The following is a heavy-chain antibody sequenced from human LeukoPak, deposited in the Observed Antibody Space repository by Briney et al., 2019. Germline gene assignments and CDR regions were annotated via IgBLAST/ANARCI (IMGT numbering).Heavy chain of an antibody. V-gene: IGHV4-39*01. CDR2: IYYSGST. J-gene: IGHJ6*02. D-gene: IGHD5-24*01. Sequence: PSETLSLTCTVSGGSISSSSYYWGWIRQPPGKGLEWIGSIYYSGSTYYNPSLKSRVTISVDTSKNQFSLKLSSVTAADTAVYYCAGRGVATIYWANYYYYGMDVWGQGTTVTVSS. CDR3: AGRGVATIYWANYYYYGMDV. CDR1: GGSISSSSYY.